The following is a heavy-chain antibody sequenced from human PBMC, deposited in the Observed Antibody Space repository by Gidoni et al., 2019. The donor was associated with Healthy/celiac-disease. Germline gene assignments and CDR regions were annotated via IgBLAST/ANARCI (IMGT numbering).Heavy chain of an antibody. J-gene: IGHJ6*02. CDR2: ISSSSSYI. CDR1: GFTFSSYS. V-gene: IGHV3-21*01. D-gene: IGHD4-17*01. Sequence: EVQLVESGGGLVKPGGSLRLSCAASGFTFSSYSMNWVRQAPGKGLEWVSSISSSSSYIYYADSVKGRFTISRDNAKNSLYLQMNSLRAEDTAVYYCARDQAHDYGDYYYYYGMDVWGQGTTVTVSS. CDR3: ARDQAHDYGDYYYYYGMDV.